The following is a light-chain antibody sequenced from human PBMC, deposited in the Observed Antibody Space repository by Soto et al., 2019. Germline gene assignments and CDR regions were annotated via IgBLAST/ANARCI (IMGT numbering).Light chain of an antibody. CDR2: AAS. V-gene: IGKV1-39*01. Sequence: EMTQSPSSLSASVGDRVTITCRASQSISDNVNRYQFQPGKAPTLLIYAASNVQTGVPSRFSGSGSGADFALTISGLQPEDSETYYCQQSYGPPYTCGLGTKLEIK. CDR3: QQSYGPPYT. CDR1: QSISDN. J-gene: IGKJ2*01.